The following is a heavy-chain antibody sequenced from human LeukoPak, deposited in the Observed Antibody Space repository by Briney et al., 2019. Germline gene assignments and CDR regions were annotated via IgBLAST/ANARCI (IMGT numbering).Heavy chain of an antibody. D-gene: IGHD3-10*01. CDR2: ISGSGGSK. V-gene: IGHV3-23*01. J-gene: IGHJ4*02. CDR1: GLTFSSYA. CDR3: AKDVGSGSYFDY. Sequence: GGSLRLSCAASGLTFSSYAMSWVRQAPGKGLEWVSGISGSGGSKYHADSVKGRITISRDNSKNKLYLQMNSMRDEATAVYSWAKDVGSGSYFDYWGQGTLVTVS.